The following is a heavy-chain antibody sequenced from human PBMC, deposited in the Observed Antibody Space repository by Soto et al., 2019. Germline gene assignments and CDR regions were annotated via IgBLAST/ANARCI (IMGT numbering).Heavy chain of an antibody. CDR1: GFTFSSYA. Sequence: GGSLRLSCAASGFTFSSYAMSWVRQAPGKGLEWVSAISGSGGSTYYADSVKGQFTISRDNSKNTLYLQMNSLRAEDTAVYYCAKERVTTVNKVNYFDYWGQGTLVTVSS. J-gene: IGHJ4*02. CDR3: AKERVTTVNKVNYFDY. CDR2: ISGSGGST. V-gene: IGHV3-23*01. D-gene: IGHD4-4*01.